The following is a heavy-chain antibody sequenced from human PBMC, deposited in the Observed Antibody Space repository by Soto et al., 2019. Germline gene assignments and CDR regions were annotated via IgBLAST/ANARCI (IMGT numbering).Heavy chain of an antibody. CDR3: ARNRTTSRWSGMDV. CDR2: IYPADSDT. J-gene: IGHJ6*02. D-gene: IGHD6-13*01. V-gene: IGHV5-51*01. Sequence: GESLKISCKASGYTFTNYRIGWVRQMPGKGLEWMGLIYPADSDTTYSPSFQGQVSISADRSIRSAFLQWSSLKASDTAIYYCARNRTTSRWSGMDVWGQGTPVTVYS. CDR1: GYTFTNYR.